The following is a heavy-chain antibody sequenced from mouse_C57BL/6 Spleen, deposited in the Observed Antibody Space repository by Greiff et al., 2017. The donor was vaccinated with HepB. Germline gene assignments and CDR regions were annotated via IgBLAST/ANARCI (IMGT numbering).Heavy chain of an antibody. V-gene: IGHV1-15*01. J-gene: IGHJ2*01. CDR2: IDPETGGT. Sequence: VQLQQWGGELVRPGASVTLSCKASGYTFTDYEMHWVKQTPVHGLEWIGAIDPETGGTAYNQKFKGKAILTADKSSSTAYMELRSLTSEDSAVYYCTRHPYQYYFDYWGQGTTLTVSS. D-gene: IGHD2-10*01. CDR3: TRHPYQYYFDY. CDR1: GYTFTDYE.